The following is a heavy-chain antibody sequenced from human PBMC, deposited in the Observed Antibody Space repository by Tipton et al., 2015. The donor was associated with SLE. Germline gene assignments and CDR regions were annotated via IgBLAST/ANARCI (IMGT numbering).Heavy chain of an antibody. CDR3: ARDQGTSTMIVVALDY. D-gene: IGHD3-22*01. J-gene: IGHJ4*02. V-gene: IGHV3-7*01. Sequence: SLRLSCAASGFTFSSYGMRWVRQAPGRGLEWVANIKQDGSEKYYVDSVKGRFTISRDNAKNSLYLQMNSLRAEDTAVYYCARDQGTSTMIVVALDYWGQGTLVTVSS. CDR2: IKQDGSEK. CDR1: GFTFSSYG.